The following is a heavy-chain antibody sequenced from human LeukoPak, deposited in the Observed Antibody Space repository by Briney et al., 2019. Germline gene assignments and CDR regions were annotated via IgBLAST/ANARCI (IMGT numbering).Heavy chain of an antibody. V-gene: IGHV4-39*01. CDR2: IYYSGST. CDR3: ARTRYYYNSRSYGAPYYFDY. D-gene: IGHD3-10*01. CDR1: GGSFSSNSYY. Sequence: SETLSLTCTVSGGSFSSNSYYWGWIRQPPGKGLEWIGSIYYSGSTYYNPSLKSRVTISVDTSKNQFSLKLSSVTAADTAVYYCARTRYYYNSRSYGAPYYFDYWGQGTLVTVSS. J-gene: IGHJ4*02.